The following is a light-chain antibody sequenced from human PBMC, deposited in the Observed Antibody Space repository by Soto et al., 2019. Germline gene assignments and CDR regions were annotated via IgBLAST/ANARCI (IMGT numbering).Light chain of an antibody. J-gene: IGKJ4*01. CDR2: GAS. Sequence: EIVLTQSPCTLSLFPGERATLSCRTSQSISNTYLAWYQQKPGQPPRLLIYGASNRATDIPDRFSGSGSGTDFTLTISRLEPEDFVVYYCQQYGSSYFTFGGGTKVDIK. CDR3: QQYGSSYFT. V-gene: IGKV3-20*01. CDR1: QSISNTY.